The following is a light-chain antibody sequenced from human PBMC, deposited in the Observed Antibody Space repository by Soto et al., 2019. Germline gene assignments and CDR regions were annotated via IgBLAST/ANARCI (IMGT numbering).Light chain of an antibody. CDR2: GAS. Sequence: EIVLTQSPGTLSLSPGERATLSCRASQSVSSSYLAWYQQKPGQAPRLLIYGASSRATGIPDRFSGSGSGTDFTLTISRLEPEDFSVYYCQQYGSSPPWTFGKGNKVEIK. CDR1: QSVSSSY. V-gene: IGKV3-20*01. J-gene: IGKJ1*01. CDR3: QQYGSSPPWT.